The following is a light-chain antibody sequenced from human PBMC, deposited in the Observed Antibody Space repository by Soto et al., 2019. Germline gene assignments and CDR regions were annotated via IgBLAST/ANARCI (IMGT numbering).Light chain of an antibody. CDR1: QSVLYSSNDKNY. V-gene: IGKV4-1*01. J-gene: IGKJ1*01. CDR2: GAF. Sequence: IVMTPSPPSLAVSLGERATINCKSSQSVLYSSNDKNYLAWYQQKPGQAPRLLIYGAFTRATGIPARFSGSGSETQFTLIISCLKSENFATFSCKQYNSYPWTFGQGTRW. CDR3: KQYNSYPWT.